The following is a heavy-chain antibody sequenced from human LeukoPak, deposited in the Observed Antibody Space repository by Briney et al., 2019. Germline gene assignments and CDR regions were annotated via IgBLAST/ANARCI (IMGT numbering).Heavy chain of an antibody. J-gene: IGHJ4*02. V-gene: IGHV3-21*04. CDR1: GFTFSSYS. Sequence: GGSLRLSCAASGFTFSSYSMNWVRQAPGKGLEWVSSISSSSSYIYYADSVKGRFTISRDNSKNTVYLQMNSLRAEDSAVYYCARDGSSSPWDYWGQGTLVTVSS. D-gene: IGHD6-6*01. CDR2: ISSSSSYI. CDR3: ARDGSSSPWDY.